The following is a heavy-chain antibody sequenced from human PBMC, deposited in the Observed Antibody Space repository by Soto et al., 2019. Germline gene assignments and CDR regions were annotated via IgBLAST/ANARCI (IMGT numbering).Heavy chain of an antibody. J-gene: IGHJ4*02. CDR3: ARLLGYYDCRGSLASYYFAF. V-gene: IGHV5-10-1*01. D-gene: IGHD3-22*01. Sequence: PGESLKISCKGSGYSFTSYWISWVRQMPGKGLEWMGRIDPSDSYTNYSPSFQGHVTISADKSISTAYLQWSSLKASDTAMYYCARLLGYYDCRGSLASYYFAFWGQGTLVTVS. CDR2: IDPSDSYT. CDR1: GYSFTSYW.